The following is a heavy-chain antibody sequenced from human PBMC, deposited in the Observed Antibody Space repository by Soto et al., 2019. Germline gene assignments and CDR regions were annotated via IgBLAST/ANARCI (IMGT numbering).Heavy chain of an antibody. CDR3: ARDGKGDYYLLTGYYNYYGMDV. J-gene: IGHJ6*02. Sequence: GAAVKVSCKASGYSFTGYNLHWVRQAPGQGXEWMGWINPNSGGTNYAQKFQGRVTMTRDTSISLAYMELSRLRSDDTAVYYCARDGKGDYYLLTGYYNYYGMDVWGQGTTVTVSS. CDR1: GYSFTGYN. V-gene: IGHV1-2*02. D-gene: IGHD3-9*01. CDR2: INPNSGGT.